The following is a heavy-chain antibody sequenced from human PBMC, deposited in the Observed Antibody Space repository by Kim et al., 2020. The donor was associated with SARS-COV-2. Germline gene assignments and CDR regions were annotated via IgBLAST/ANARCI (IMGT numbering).Heavy chain of an antibody. V-gene: IGHV1-8*01. CDR1: GYTFTSYD. J-gene: IGHJ5*02. CDR3: MRRRSGMNDNWFDP. D-gene: IGHD1-26*01. Sequence: ASVKVSCKASGYTFTSYDINWVRQAPGQGLEWMGWMNPNSGNTGYAEKFQGRVTMTREISTTTAYMELGGLRSEDTAMYYCMRRRSGMNDNWFDPWGQGTLVIVSS. CDR2: MNPNSGNT.